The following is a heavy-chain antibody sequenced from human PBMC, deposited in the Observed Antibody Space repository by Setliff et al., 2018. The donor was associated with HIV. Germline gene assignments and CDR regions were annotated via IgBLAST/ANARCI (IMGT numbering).Heavy chain of an antibody. J-gene: IGHJ4*02. D-gene: IGHD6-19*01. V-gene: IGHV1-3*01. CDR1: GYTFSTNA. CDR2: INAGDDNT. CDR3: ARSPRIGVAGEFEY. Sequence: ASVKVSCKAFGYTFSTNAIHWVRQAPGQRLEWMGYINAGDDNTRYSEKFQGRVTITRDTSANTAYMELSSLRSEDTAVYYCARSPRIGVAGEFEYWGQGTLVTVSS.